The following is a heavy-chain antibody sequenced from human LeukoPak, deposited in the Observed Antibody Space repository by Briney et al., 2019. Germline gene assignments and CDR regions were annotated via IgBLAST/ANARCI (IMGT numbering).Heavy chain of an antibody. D-gene: IGHD3-10*01. V-gene: IGHV4-34*01. CDR3: ANMVRGVIPYYYYGMDV. Sequence: SETLSLTCAVYGGSFSGYYWSWIRQPPGKGLEWIGEINHSGSTNYNPSLKSRVTISVDTSKNQFSLKLSSVTAADTAVYYCANMVRGVIPYYYYGMDVWGQGTTVTVSS. J-gene: IGHJ6*02. CDR1: GGSFSGYY. CDR2: INHSGST.